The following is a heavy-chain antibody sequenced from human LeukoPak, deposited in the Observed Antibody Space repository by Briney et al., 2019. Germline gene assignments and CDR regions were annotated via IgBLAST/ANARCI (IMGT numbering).Heavy chain of an antibody. CDR2: ISGSTSTI. V-gene: IGHV3-48*02. D-gene: IGHD2-8*02. Sequence: GGSLRLSCAASGFTFINYNMNWVRQAPGKGLEWVSYISGSTSTIYYADSVKGRFTISRDNAKDSLYLQMNSLRDEDTAVYYCVRKRTGSFTFDYWGQGSLVTVSS. J-gene: IGHJ4*02. CDR1: GFTFINYN. CDR3: VRKRTGSFTFDY.